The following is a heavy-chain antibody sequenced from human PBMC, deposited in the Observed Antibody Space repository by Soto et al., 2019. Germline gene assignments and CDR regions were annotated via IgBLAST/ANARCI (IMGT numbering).Heavy chain of an antibody. CDR2: INQDGGGT. V-gene: IGHV3-7*03. D-gene: IGHD6-19*01. J-gene: IGHJ4*02. CDR1: GFTFITSF. CDR3: ARYFRGSGRYFFDY. Sequence: GGSLRLSCVASGFTFITSFMGWVRQAPGKGLEWVANINQDGGGTYYVDSVEGRFTISRDNAKDSLYLQMNSLRGEDTAAYYCARYFRGSGRYFFDYWGQGTLVTVS.